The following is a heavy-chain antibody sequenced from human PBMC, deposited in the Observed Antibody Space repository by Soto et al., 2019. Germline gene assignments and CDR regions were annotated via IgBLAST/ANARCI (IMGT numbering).Heavy chain of an antibody. J-gene: IGHJ4*02. D-gene: IGHD3-16*01. CDR2: ISVSGDNI. Sequence: GGSLRLSCAASGFTFSSYWMNWIRRAPGRGLEWVASISVSGDNIYYGDSVQGRFTISRDNSKRSVFLDLSSLRVEDTAVYYCARDLGLLKSLFDYWGQGTLVTVSS. V-gene: IGHV3-21*01. CDR3: ARDLGLLKSLFDY. CDR1: GFTFSSYW.